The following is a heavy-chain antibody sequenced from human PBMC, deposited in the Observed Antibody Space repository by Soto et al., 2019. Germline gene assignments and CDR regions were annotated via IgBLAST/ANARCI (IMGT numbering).Heavy chain of an antibody. Sequence: WVRHAKRQGLEWMGGIIPIFGTANYAQKFQGRVSMTEDTSTDTASMELSSLRSDDTAMYYCWIVIKVPGAIIPYRSDIWGQGTHVT. D-gene: IGHD2-8*01. J-gene: IGHJ4*02. CDR2: IIPIFGTA. CDR3: WIVIKVPGAIIPYRSDI. V-gene: IGHV1-69*06.